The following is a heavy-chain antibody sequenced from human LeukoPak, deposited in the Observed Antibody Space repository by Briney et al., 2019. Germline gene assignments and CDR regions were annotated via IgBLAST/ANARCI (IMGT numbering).Heavy chain of an antibody. CDR3: AREPYYYGSGSFNWFDP. V-gene: IGHV1-18*04. D-gene: IGHD3-10*01. CDR1: GYTFTGYY. J-gene: IGHJ5*02. CDR2: IIPIFGTA. Sequence: GASVKVSCKASGYTFTGYYMHWVRQAPGQGLEWMGGIIPIFGTANCAQKLQGRVTMTTDTSTSTAYMELRSLRSDDTAVYCCAREPYYYGSGSFNWFDPWGQGTLVTVSS.